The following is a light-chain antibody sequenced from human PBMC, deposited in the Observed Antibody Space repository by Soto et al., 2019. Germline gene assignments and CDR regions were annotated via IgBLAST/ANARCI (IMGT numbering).Light chain of an antibody. Sequence: EIVMTQSPATLSVSPGERATLSCRASQSVSSNLAWYQQKPVQAPRRLIYGASTRATGIPARFSGSGSGTEFTLTISSLQSEDFAVYYCQQYNNWLRTFGQGTKLEIK. CDR3: QQYNNWLRT. V-gene: IGKV3-15*01. CDR2: GAS. J-gene: IGKJ2*01. CDR1: QSVSSN.